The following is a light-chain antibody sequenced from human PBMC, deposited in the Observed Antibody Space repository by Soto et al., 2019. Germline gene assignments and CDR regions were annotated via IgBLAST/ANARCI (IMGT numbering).Light chain of an antibody. Sequence: IKMTQSPSTLSASVGDRVTITCRASQSISSWLAWYQQKPGKAPNLLIYDASSLESGVPSRFSGSGSGTEFTLTISSLQPDDFATYYCQQYNSYSRTFGQGTKVDIK. CDR3: QQYNSYSRT. CDR2: DAS. J-gene: IGKJ1*01. V-gene: IGKV1-5*01. CDR1: QSISSW.